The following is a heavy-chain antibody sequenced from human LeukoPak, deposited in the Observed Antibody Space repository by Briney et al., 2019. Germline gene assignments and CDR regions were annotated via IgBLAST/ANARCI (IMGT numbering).Heavy chain of an antibody. D-gene: IGHD6-19*01. CDR3: AKAAQWLAFDY. J-gene: IGHJ4*02. CDR2: IYNSGTT. CDR1: GGSISSHF. V-gene: IGHV4-59*11. Sequence: SETLSLTCTVSGGSISSHFWSWIRQSPGKRLEWIGNIYNSGTTNCNPSLNSRVTISVDTSRNQLSLQLTSVTAADTAVYYCAKAAQWLAFDYWGRGTLVTVSS.